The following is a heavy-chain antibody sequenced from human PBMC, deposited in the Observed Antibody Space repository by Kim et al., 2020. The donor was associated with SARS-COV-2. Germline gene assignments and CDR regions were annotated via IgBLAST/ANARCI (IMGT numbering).Heavy chain of an antibody. CDR1: GGSISSGGYY. J-gene: IGHJ6*02. CDR2: IYYSGST. V-gene: IGHV4-31*03. Sequence: SETLSLTCTVSGGSISSGGYYWSWIRQHPGKGLEWIGYIYYSGSTYYNPSLKSRVTISVDTSKNQFSLKLSSVTAADTAVYYCARDRVDYYGSGSYYLYYYYGMDVWGQGTTVTVSS. D-gene: IGHD3-10*01. CDR3: ARDRVDYYGSGSYYLYYYYGMDV.